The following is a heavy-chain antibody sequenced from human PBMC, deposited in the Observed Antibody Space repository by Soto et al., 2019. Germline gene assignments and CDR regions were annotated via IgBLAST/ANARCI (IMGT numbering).Heavy chain of an antibody. Sequence: GGSLRLSCAASGFTFSSYEMNWVRQAPGKGLEWVSYISSSGSTIYYADSVKGRFTISRDNAKSSLYLQMNSLRAEDTAVYYCARESYSSGWYYFDDWGQGTLVTVS. J-gene: IGHJ4*02. CDR2: ISSSGSTI. D-gene: IGHD6-19*01. CDR3: ARESYSSGWYYFDD. CDR1: GFTFSSYE. V-gene: IGHV3-48*03.